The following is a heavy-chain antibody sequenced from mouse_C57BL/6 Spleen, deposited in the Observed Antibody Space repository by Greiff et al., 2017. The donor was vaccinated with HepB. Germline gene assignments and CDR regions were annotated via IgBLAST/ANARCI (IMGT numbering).Heavy chain of an antibody. CDR1: GYAFTNYL. Sequence: VQLQQSGAELVRPGTSVKVSCKASGYAFTNYLIEWVKQRPGQGLEWIGVINPGSGGTNYNEKFKGKATLTADKSSSTAYMQLSSLTSEDSAVYFCARDDYDERGFAYWGQGTLVTVSA. J-gene: IGHJ3*01. CDR3: ARDDYDERGFAY. D-gene: IGHD2-4*01. V-gene: IGHV1-54*01. CDR2: INPGSGGT.